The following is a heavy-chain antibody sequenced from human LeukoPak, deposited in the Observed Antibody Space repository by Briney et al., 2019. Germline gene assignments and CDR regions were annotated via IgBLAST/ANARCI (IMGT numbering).Heavy chain of an antibody. J-gene: IGHJ5*02. Sequence: GGSLRLSCAASGFTFSSYAMSWVRQAPGKGLEWVSSISGSGGNTFYADSVKGRFTISRDNSKNTLYLQMNSLRAEDTAVYYCARVVTWFDPWGQGSLVTVSS. CDR3: ARVVTWFDP. CDR1: GFTFSSYA. V-gene: IGHV3-23*01. CDR2: ISGSGGNT.